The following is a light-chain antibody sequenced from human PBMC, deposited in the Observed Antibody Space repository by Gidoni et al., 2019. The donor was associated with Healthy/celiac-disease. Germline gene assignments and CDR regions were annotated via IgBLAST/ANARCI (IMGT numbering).Light chain of an antibody. CDR3: AAWDDSLNGSYV. J-gene: IGLJ1*01. CDR1: SSNLGSNT. V-gene: IGLV1-44*01. Sequence: QSVLTQPPSASGTPGQRVTISCSASSSNLGSNTVNWYQPLPGTAPKLRIYRNNQRPSGVPDRFSGSKSGTSASLAISGLQSEDEADYYCAAWDDSLNGSYVFGTGTKVTVL. CDR2: RNN.